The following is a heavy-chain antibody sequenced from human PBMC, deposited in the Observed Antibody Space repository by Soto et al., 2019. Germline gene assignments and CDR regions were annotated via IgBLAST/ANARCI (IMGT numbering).Heavy chain of an antibody. J-gene: IGHJ4*02. CDR3: AKDTGSYGYSSSWYVVY. CDR1: GFTFSSYG. CDR2: ISYDGSNK. V-gene: IGHV3-30*18. Sequence: PGGSLRLSCAASGFTFSSYGMHWVRQAPGKGLEWVAVISYDGSNKYYADSVKGRFTTSRDNSKNTLYLQMNSLRAEDTAVYYCAKDTGSYGYSSSWYVVYWGQGTMVTVSS. D-gene: IGHD6-13*01.